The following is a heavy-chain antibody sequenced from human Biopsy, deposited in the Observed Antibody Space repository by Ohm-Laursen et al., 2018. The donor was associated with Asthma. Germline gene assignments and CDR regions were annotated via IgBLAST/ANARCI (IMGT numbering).Heavy chain of an antibody. D-gene: IGHD3-3*02. V-gene: IGHV3-7*01. CDR1: GFTFGDYW. Sequence: SLRLSCAAFGFTFGDYWMSWGRQVPGKGLEWVGNIKHDGTEKNHVDSLKGRFTISRDNAKNSLYLQMNSLRAEDTAVYYCARTFHFWSPYHAEHYQLWGQGTLVTVPS. CDR3: ARTFHFWSPYHAEHYQL. CDR2: IKHDGTEK. J-gene: IGHJ1*01.